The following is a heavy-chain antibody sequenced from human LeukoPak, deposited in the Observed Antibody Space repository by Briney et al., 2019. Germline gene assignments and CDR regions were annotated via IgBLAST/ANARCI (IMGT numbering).Heavy chain of an antibody. D-gene: IGHD4-17*01. CDR2: VNHSGYT. J-gene: IGHJ4*02. Sequence: PPETLSLTCGVSGTSFTSYYWRWIRQTPGKGLEWIGEVNHSGYTNMNPSLKSRVTISVDTSKNQFSLMMTSVTAADTAVYFCARMTTGHDYWGQGTLVTVSS. V-gene: IGHV4-34*01. CDR1: GTSFTSYY. CDR3: ARMTTGHDY.